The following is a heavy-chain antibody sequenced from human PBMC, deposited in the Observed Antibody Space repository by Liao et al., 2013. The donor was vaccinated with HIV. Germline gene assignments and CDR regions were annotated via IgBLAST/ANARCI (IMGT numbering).Heavy chain of an antibody. CDR2: ISYSGTT. Sequence: QLQESGPGLVKPSETLSLSCNVSGDSIRSSSYYWGWIRQPPGKGLEWIGSISYSGTTYYNPSLTSRVTMSVDTSKRQFSLKLTSVSAADTAVYYCARIGSGLRYYYYYYMDVWGKGTTVTV. J-gene: IGHJ6*03. D-gene: IGHD3/OR15-3a*01. CDR1: GDSIRSSSYY. V-gene: IGHV4-39*07. CDR3: ARIGSGLRYYYYYYMDV.